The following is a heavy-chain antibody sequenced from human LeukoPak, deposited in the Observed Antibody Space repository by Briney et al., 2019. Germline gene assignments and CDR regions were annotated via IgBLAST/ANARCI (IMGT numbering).Heavy chain of an antibody. D-gene: IGHD3-10*01. V-gene: IGHV4-4*07. CDR1: GGSISSYY. CDR2: IYSSRS. CDR3: TRDRVLWFGELLYLLDY. J-gene: IGHJ4*02. Sequence: SETLSLTCTVSGGSISSYYWSWIRQPAGKGLEWIGRIYSSRSIYNPSLKSRVTMSVDTSKNQFSLKLSSVTAADTAVYYCTRDRVLWFGELLYLLDYWGQGTLVTVSS.